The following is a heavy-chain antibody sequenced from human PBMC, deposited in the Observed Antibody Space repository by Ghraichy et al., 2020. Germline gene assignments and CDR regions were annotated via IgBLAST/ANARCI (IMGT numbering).Heavy chain of an antibody. CDR1: GFTFSTYD. CDR3: ARARDSHCLGGICSYYFDY. J-gene: IGHJ4*02. D-gene: IGHD4-23*01. V-gene: IGHV3-13*01. CDR2: IGAAGDT. Sequence: GGYLRLSCAASGFTFSTYDIHWVRQATGKGLEWVSGIGAAGDTYYQGSVKGRFTISRENAKNSLYLQLNSLRAGDTAVYYCARARDSHCLGGICSYYFDYWGQGTLVTVSS.